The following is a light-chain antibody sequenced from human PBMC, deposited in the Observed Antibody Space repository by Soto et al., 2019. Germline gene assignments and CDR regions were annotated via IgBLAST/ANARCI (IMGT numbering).Light chain of an antibody. V-gene: IGKV3-15*01. Sequence: EIVMTQSPATLSLSPGERAALSCRASPSINSALVWYQQKPGQPPRLLIYGASTRATGVPARFTGSESGSEFTRTISGRQAEDFAVEYCQQGHTWPLTFGQGTRLEI. CDR1: PSINSA. CDR2: GAS. CDR3: QQGHTWPLT. J-gene: IGKJ2*01.